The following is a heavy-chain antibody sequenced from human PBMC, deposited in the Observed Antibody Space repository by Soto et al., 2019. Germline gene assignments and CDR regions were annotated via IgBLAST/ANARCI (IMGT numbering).Heavy chain of an antibody. J-gene: IGHJ3*02. Sequence: QVQLVQSGAEVKKPGASVKVSCKASGYTFTSYGISWVRQAPGQGLEWMGWISAYNGNTNYAQKLQGRVTMTTDTSTSTDYMELRSLRSDDTAVYYCARDLRRFGELSKGPDAFDIWGQGTMVTVSS. D-gene: IGHD3-10*01. CDR1: GYTFTSYG. CDR3: ARDLRRFGELSKGPDAFDI. V-gene: IGHV1-18*01. CDR2: ISAYNGNT.